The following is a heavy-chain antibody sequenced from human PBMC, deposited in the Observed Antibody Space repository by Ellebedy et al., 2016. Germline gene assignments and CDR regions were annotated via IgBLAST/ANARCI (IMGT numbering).Heavy chain of an antibody. CDR3: ARDFSVTTSYGMDV. CDR1: GFTFSSYW. J-gene: IGHJ6*02. D-gene: IGHD4-17*01. V-gene: IGHV3-7*04. Sequence: GESLKISXAASGFTFSSYWMSWVRQAPGKGLEWVANIKQDGSEKYYVDSVKGRFTISRDNAKNSLYLQMNSLRAEDTAVYYCARDFSVTTSYGMDVWGQGTTVTVSS. CDR2: IKQDGSEK.